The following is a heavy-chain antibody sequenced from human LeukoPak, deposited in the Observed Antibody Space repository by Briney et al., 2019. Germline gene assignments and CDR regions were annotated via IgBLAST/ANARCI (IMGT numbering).Heavy chain of an antibody. CDR2: ITPYNGYA. J-gene: IGHJ4*02. Sequence: ASVKVSCKATGYTLTIYGLSWVRQAPGQGLEWMGWITPYNGYAKYAQKFHGRVTMTTDTSTSTAYMELRSLRSDDTAVYYCARNISAGVDYWGQGTLVTVSS. D-gene: IGHD6-19*01. CDR1: GYTLTIYG. V-gene: IGHV1-18*01. CDR3: ARNISAGVDY.